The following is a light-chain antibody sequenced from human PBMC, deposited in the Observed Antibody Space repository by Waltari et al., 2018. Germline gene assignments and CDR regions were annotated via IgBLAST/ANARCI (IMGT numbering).Light chain of an antibody. CDR3: QQCYTFPYT. CDR1: QSVVFSSNNKNY. Sequence: DIVLTQSPEYLPVSLGERATINCKSSQSVVFSSNNKNYLAWYQQKPGQPPKLLIPWASTRESGVPDRFSGSGSETDFTLTISSLQAEDVAVYYCQQCYTFPYTFGQGTKLEIK. J-gene: IGKJ2*01. V-gene: IGKV4-1*01. CDR2: WAS.